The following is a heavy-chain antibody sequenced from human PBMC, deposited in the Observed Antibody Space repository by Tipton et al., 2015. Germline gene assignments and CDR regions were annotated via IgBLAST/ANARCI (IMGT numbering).Heavy chain of an antibody. CDR2: ISYDGSP. J-gene: IGHJ4*02. Sequence: TLSLTCNVSGGPISGYYWTWIRHYPGRGLEWLGYISYDGSPYYNPSLRSRLRISRDTFRNQFFLELNSVTAADTAVYYCATILLRNDPFDYWGQGTPVTVSS. V-gene: IGHV4-31*03. CDR1: GGPISGYY. CDR3: ATILLRNDPFDY.